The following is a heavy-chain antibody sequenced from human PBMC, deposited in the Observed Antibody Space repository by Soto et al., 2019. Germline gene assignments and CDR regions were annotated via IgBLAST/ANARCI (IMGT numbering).Heavy chain of an antibody. Sequence: QVQLQESGPGLVQPSGTLSLTCAVSGDSINNSHWWIGVRQTPGKGLEWIGETYHSGTTTYNQSLKTRVTISIDKSSNQYALKMNSVTAADTAVYYCAGEVNSSPARGPNWFDPWGQLNLGSDAS. V-gene: IGHV4-4*02. CDR1: GDSINNSHW. CDR2: TYHSGTT. J-gene: IGHJ5*02. D-gene: IGHD6-13*01. CDR3: AGEVNSSPARGPNWFDP.